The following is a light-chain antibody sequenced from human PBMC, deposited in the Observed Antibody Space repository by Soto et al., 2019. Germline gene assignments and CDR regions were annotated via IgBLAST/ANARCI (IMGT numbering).Light chain of an antibody. CDR1: QSVNSD. Sequence: DIVLTQSPATLSLSPGEGVTLSCRASQSVNSDLAWYQQKPGQAPRLLIYDASNRATGIPARFSGSGSGTDFTLTISSLEPEDFAVYYCQQRSDWPLTFGGGTKVEIK. J-gene: IGKJ4*01. V-gene: IGKV3-11*01. CDR3: QQRSDWPLT. CDR2: DAS.